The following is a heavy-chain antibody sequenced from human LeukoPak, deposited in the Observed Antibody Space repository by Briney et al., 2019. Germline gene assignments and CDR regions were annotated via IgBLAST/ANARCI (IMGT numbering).Heavy chain of an antibody. CDR1: GFTFSSHA. V-gene: IGHV3-23*01. D-gene: IGHD2-15*01. CDR3: AKAPVTTCRGAFCFPFDY. Sequence: GGSLRLSCAASGFTFSSHAMSWVRQAPGKGLEWVSAISGSGGSTYSADSVKGRFTISRDNSKNTLYLQMNSLKPEDTAVYYCAKAPVTTCRGAFCFPFDYWGMGTLVTVSS. CDR2: ISGSGGST. J-gene: IGHJ4*02.